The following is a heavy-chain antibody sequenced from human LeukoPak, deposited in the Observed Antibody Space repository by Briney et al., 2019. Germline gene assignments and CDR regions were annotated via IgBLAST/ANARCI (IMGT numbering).Heavy chain of an antibody. J-gene: IGHJ5*02. CDR2: IPYSGNT. D-gene: IGHD2-2*01. Sequence: SETLSLTCTVSGGAISSGDYYWSWIRQPPGGGLEWIGYIPYSGNTYYNPSLKSRVTISLDTSKSQFSLKLSSVTAADTAVYLCASTNCNSNNCFGAYWFDPWGQGTLVTVSS. V-gene: IGHV4-30-4*08. CDR1: GGAISSGDYY. CDR3: ASTNCNSNNCFGAYWFDP.